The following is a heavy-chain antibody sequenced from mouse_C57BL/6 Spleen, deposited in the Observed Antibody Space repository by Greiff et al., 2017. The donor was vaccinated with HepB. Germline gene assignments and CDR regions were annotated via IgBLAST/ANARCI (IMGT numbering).Heavy chain of an antibody. CDR2: IYPGDGDT. J-gene: IGHJ4*01. CDR1: GYAFSSSW. CDR3: ARNSYYAMDY. V-gene: IGHV1-82*01. Sequence: LVESGPELVKPGASVKISCKASGYAFSSSWMNWVKQRPGKGLEWIGRIYPGDGDTNYNGKFKGKATLTADKSSSTAYMQLSSLTSEDSAVYFCARNSYYAMDYWGQGTSVTVSS.